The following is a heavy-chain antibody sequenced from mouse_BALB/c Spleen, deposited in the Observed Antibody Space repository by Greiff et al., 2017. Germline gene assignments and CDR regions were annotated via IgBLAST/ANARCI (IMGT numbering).Heavy chain of an antibody. J-gene: IGHJ4*01. V-gene: IGHV1-69*02. CDR1: GYTFTSYW. D-gene: IGHD1-2*01. Sequence: QVQLQQPGAELVRPGASVKLSCKASGYTFTSYWINWVKQRPGQGLEWIGNIYPSDSYTNYNQKFKDKATLTVDKSSSTAYMQLSSPTSEDSAVYYCTRYSLLRLGAMDYWGQGTSVTVSS. CDR2: IYPSDSYT. CDR3: TRYSLLRLGAMDY.